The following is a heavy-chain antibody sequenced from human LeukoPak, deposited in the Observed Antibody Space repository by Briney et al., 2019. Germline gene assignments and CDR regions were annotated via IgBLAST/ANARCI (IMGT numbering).Heavy chain of an antibody. V-gene: IGHV1-46*01. CDR1: GYTFTGYY. J-gene: IGHJ3*02. Sequence: ASVKVSCKASGYTFTGYYMHWVRQAPGQGLEWMGIINPSGGSTSYAQKFQGRVTMTRDMSTSTVYMELSSLRSEDTAVYYCAREARDDYGDPVGAFDIWGQGTMVTVSS. CDR3: AREARDDYGDPVGAFDI. CDR2: INPSGGST. D-gene: IGHD4-17*01.